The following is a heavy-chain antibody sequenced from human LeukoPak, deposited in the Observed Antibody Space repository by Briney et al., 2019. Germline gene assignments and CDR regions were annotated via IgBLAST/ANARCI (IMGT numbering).Heavy chain of an antibody. Sequence: PGGSLRLSCAASGFTVSSNYMSWVRQAPGKGLEWVSVIYSGGSTYYADSVKGRFTISRDNSKNTLYLQMNSLRAEDTAVYYCARDDRYCGSGSYSWTDYWGQGTLVTVSS. CDR2: IYSGGST. CDR1: GFTVSSNY. CDR3: ARDDRYCGSGSYSWTDY. D-gene: IGHD3-10*01. V-gene: IGHV3-53*05. J-gene: IGHJ4*02.